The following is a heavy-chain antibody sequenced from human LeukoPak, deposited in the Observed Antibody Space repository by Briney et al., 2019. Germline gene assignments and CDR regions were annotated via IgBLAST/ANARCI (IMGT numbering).Heavy chain of an antibody. D-gene: IGHD1-26*01. CDR1: GFTFSTYA. J-gene: IGHJ4*02. Sequence: SGGSLRLSCAASGFTFSTYAMHWVRQAPGKGLEWVAVISYDGSNKYYADSVKGRFTISRDNAKNSLYLQMNSLGPEDTALYYCTKGQDGSYYRGYFDYWGQGTLVTVSS. V-gene: IGHV3-30*18. CDR3: TKGQDGSYYRGYFDY. CDR2: ISYDGSNK.